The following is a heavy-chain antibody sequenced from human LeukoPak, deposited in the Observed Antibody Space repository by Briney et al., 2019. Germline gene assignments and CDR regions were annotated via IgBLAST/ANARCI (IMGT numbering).Heavy chain of an antibody. CDR3: AKDEYYGSGSYTGH. J-gene: IGHJ4*02. V-gene: IGHV1-18*01. Sequence: ASVKVSCKASGYTFTSYGISWLRLAPRQGLEWMGWINTYNGNTNYAQTLQGRVTMTTDTSTSTAYMDLRSLRSDDTAVYYCAKDEYYGSGSYTGHWGQGTLVTVSS. CDR1: GYTFTSYG. CDR2: INTYNGNT. D-gene: IGHD3-10*01.